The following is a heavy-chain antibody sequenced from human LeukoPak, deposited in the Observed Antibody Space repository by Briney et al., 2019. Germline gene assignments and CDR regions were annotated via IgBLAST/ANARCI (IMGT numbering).Heavy chain of an antibody. CDR1: GGTFSSNA. CDR3: VVATYPFYFDY. Sequence: GASVKVSCKASGGTFSSNAISWVRKAPGQGLEWMGGIIPIFGTANYAQKFQGRVTITADKSTSTAYMELSSLRSEDTAVYYCVVATYPFYFDYWGQGTLVTVSS. V-gene: IGHV1-69*06. J-gene: IGHJ4*02. CDR2: IIPIFGTA. D-gene: IGHD5-12*01.